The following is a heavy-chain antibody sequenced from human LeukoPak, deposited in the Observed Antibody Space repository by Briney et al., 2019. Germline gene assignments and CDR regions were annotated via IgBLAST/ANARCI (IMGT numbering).Heavy chain of an antibody. CDR2: IYHSGST. CDR3: AKDRGMATAAFDI. Sequence: SETLSLTCAVSGGSISSGGYSWSWIRQPPGKGLEWIGYIYHSGSTYYNPSLKSRVTISVDRSKNQFSLKLSSVTAADTAVYHCAKDRGMATAAFDIWGQGTMVTVSS. J-gene: IGHJ3*02. D-gene: IGHD5-12*01. V-gene: IGHV4-30-2*01. CDR1: GGSISSGGYS.